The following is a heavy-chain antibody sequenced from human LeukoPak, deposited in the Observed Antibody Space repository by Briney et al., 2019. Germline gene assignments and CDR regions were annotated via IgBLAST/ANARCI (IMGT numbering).Heavy chain of an antibody. CDR2: INHSGST. D-gene: IGHD1-1*01. CDR1: GGSFSGYY. V-gene: IGHV4-34*01. J-gene: IGHJ3*02. Sequence: SETLSLTCAVYGGSFSGYYWSWIRQPPGKGLEWIGEINHSGSTNYNPSLKSRVTISVDTSKNQFSMKLSSVTAADTAVYYCARPHDLAFDIWGQGTMVTVSS. CDR3: ARPHDLAFDI.